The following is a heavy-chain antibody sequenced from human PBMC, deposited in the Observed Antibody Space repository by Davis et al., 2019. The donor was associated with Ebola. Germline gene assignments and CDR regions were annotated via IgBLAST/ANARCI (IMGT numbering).Heavy chain of an antibody. Sequence: AASVKVSCKASGYTFTSYGISWVRQAPGQGLEWMGWISAYNGNTNYAQKLQGRVTMTTDTSTSTAYMELRSLRSDDTAVYYCAREGSIAAPYGMDVWGQGTTVTVSS. CDR2: ISAYNGNT. CDR3: AREGSIAAPYGMDV. J-gene: IGHJ6*02. CDR1: GYTFTSYG. V-gene: IGHV1-18*01. D-gene: IGHD6-6*01.